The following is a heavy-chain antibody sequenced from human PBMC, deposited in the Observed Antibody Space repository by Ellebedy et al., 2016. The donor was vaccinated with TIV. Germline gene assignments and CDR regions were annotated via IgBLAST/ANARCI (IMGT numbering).Heavy chain of an antibody. CDR2: IDSSGIYI. CDR3: ARDYWDADYGEDY. Sequence: GESLKISCAASGFTFSSYSMNWVRQAPGKGLEWVSSIDSSGIYIYYSDSVKGRFTISRDNAKNSLYLQMNSLRAEDTAVYYCARDYWDADYGEDYWGQGTLVTVSS. D-gene: IGHD4-17*01. CDR1: GFTFSSYS. J-gene: IGHJ4*02. V-gene: IGHV3-21*04.